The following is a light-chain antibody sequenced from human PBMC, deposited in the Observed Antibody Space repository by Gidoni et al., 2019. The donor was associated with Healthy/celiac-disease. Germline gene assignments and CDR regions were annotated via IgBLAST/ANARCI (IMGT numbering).Light chain of an antibody. Sequence: DVQMTQSPSSLSASVGDRVTITCRAMQSISSDLNWYQQKPGEAPKLLISAASSLQSGVPSRFCSSGSWTDVSLTISSLLPEDFATFYCQQSYSTPCYTFXQXTKLEIK. V-gene: IGKV1-39*01. CDR2: AAS. CDR3: QQSYSTPCYT. J-gene: IGKJ2*01. CDR1: QSISSD.